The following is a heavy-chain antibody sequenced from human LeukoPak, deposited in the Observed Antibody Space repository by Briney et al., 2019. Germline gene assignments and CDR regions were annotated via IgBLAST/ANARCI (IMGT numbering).Heavy chain of an antibody. V-gene: IGHV1-46*04. CDR2: ITPSGGA. Sequence: ASVKVSCKASGYTFTSYHMHWVRQPPGHGLEWMGVITPSGGARYAQRWQGRVTMTRDTATSTAYMALSSLTSEDTALYYCARDRDGSWRIDYWGPGTLVTVSS. J-gene: IGHJ4*02. CDR1: GYTFTSYH. D-gene: IGHD6-13*01. CDR3: ARDRDGSWRIDY.